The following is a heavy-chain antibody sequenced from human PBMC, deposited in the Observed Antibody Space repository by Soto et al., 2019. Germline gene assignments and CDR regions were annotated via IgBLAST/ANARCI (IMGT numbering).Heavy chain of an antibody. J-gene: IGHJ3*02. CDR3: GLAADAFPAFET. CDR1: GDSVSTNSAT. Sequence: QIQLQQSGPGLVKPSQTLSLTCVISGDSVSTNSATWNWIRQSPSRGLEWLGRTYLRSKWYNEYAVSVKSRIAIRPATSQSVFPLQPSSVTPSDSAVALGGLAADAFPAFETWGQDTVVTVS. CDR2: TYLRSKWYN. V-gene: IGHV6-1*01. D-gene: IGHD3-9*01.